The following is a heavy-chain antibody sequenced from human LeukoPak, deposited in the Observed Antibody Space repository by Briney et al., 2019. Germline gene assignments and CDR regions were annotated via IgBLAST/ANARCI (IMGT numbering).Heavy chain of an antibody. CDR3: ARRTDHLYSSSWLDY. J-gene: IGHJ4*02. D-gene: IGHD6-13*01. V-gene: IGHV1-2*02. Sequence: GAAVKVGCTASGYTFTGYYMHWVRQPPGQGLEWMGWINPNSGGTNYAQKFQGRVTMTRDTSISTAYMELSRLRSDDTAVYYCARRTDHLYSSSWLDYWGERPVDTVSS. CDR2: INPNSGGT. CDR1: GYTFTGYY.